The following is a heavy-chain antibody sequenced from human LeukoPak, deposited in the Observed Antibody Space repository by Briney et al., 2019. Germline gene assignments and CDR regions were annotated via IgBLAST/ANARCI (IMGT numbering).Heavy chain of an antibody. D-gene: IGHD6-19*01. CDR2: FDPEDGET. J-gene: IGHJ4*02. CDR1: GYTLTELS. V-gene: IGHV1-24*01. CDR3: ATEGPYSSGWDFDY. Sequence: ASVKVSCKVSGYTLTELSMHWVRQAPGKGREWMGGFDPEDGETIYAQKFQGRVTMTEDTSTDTAYMELSSLRSEDTAVYYCATEGPYSSGWDFDYWGQGTLVTVSS.